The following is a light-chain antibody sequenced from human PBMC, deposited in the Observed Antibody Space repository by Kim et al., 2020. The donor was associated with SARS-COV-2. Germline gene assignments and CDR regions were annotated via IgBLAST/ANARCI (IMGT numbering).Light chain of an antibody. CDR2: AVN. CDR1: NSDVGDLNY. V-gene: IGLV2-8*01. Sequence: SHTIPATGTNSDVGDLNYVSWYQQHPGRPLNHIIYAVNKRPPEVPDRFSGSKSGNTSYLTVSGLQADDEADYYRSSYAGSNILVFGTGTKVT. J-gene: IGLJ1*01. CDR3: SSYAGSNILV.